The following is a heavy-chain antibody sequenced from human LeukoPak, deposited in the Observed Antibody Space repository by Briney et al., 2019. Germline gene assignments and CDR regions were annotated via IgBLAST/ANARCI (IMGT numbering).Heavy chain of an antibody. CDR3: ARSSYSGYDFWSGYYTADYYYYYMDV. CDR1: GGSIGDYY. J-gene: IGHJ6*03. D-gene: IGHD3-3*01. V-gene: IGHV4-59*08. CDR2: IYYGGST. Sequence: SETLSLTCSVSGGSIGDYYWSWVRQPPGKGLELIGYIYYGGSTSYSPFLKSRVTISVDTSKNQFSLKLSSVTAADTAVYYCARSSYSGYDFWSGYYTADYYYYYMDVWGKGTTVTVSS.